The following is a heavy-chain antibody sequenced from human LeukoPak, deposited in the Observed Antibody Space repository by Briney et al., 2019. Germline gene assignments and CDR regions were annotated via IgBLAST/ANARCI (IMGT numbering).Heavy chain of an antibody. V-gene: IGHV3-7*03. CDR1: AFIFSGHW. CDR2: IKEDGSER. CDR3: AKRGSSETRWYPFDY. Sequence: GGSLRLSCEGSAFIFSGHWMNWVRQTPGKGLEWVASIKEDGSERQYVDSVKGRFSISRDNTKGSLFLQLNSLRAEDTAVYYCAKRGSSETRWYPFDYWGQGTLVTVSS. J-gene: IGHJ4*02. D-gene: IGHD2-15*01.